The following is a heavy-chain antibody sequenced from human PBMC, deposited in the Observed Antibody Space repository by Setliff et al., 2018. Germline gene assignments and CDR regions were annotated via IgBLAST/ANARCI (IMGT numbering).Heavy chain of an antibody. Sequence: SVKVSCKASGYAFFGYFMNWVRQAPGQGPEWMGGIIPIYGSTNNAEKFQGRVTFSADESMSTVYMELSSLTSADTALYYCARDALYDSNDRNSYYGNWLDPWGQGTLVTVSS. V-gene: IGHV1-69*13. CDR1: GYAFFGYF. D-gene: IGHD3-22*01. J-gene: IGHJ5*02. CDR2: IIPIYGST. CDR3: ARDALYDSNDRNSYYGNWLDP.